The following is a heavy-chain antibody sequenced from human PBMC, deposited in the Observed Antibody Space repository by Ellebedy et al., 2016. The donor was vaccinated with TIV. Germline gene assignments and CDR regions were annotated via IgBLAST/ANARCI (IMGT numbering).Heavy chain of an antibody. J-gene: IGHJ6*02. CDR2: IRYDGTTQ. Sequence: PGGSLRLSCVASGFSLSNYGMQWVRQAPGKGLEWVAFIRYDGTTQHYADSVKGRFIISRDNSTDTLYLQLNSLRPEDAGVYFCARDLVLPLLGGMDVWGQGTTVAVS. CDR3: ARDLVLPLLGGMDV. V-gene: IGHV3-30*02. D-gene: IGHD2-8*02. CDR1: GFSLSNYG.